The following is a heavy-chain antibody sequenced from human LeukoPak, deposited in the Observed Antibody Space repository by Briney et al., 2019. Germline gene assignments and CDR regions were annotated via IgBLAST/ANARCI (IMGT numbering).Heavy chain of an antibody. V-gene: IGHV3-48*01. CDR1: GFTFSTYS. CDR2: ISGRSESK. J-gene: IGHJ3*02. Sequence: GRSLRLSCAASGFTFSTYSMNWVRQAPGKGLEWVSYISGRSESKSYADSVKGRFTISRDNAKNSLYLQMNSLRVEDTALYYCARPTGSYGFDIWGQGAMVTVSS. CDR3: ARPTGSYGFDI. D-gene: IGHD4-17*01.